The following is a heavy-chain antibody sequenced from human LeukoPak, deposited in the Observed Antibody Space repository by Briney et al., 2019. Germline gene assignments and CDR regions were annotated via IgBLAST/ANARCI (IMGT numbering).Heavy chain of an antibody. V-gene: IGHV3-7*01. CDR1: GGTFSAYW. D-gene: IGHD2-21*02. J-gene: IGHJ4*02. Sequence: GGSLRLSCAVSGGTFSAYWMAWVRQSPGKGLEWVAEINEDGSVKYYVDSMKGRFTISRDNAKNSLYLQMNSLRFEDTGLYFCARDLGSGDHGLLVWGQGTLLTVSS. CDR2: INEDGSVK. CDR3: ARDLGSGDHGLLV.